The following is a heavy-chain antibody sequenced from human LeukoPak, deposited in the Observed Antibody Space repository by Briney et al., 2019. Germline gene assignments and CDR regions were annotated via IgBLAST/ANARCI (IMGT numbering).Heavy chain of an antibody. J-gene: IGHJ4*02. CDR2: INSDGTST. Sequence: GGSLRLSCAASGFSFITYWMHWVRQAPGKGLVWVSRINSDGTSTTYADSVKGRFTISRDNAKNTLYLQMNSLRAEDTAVYYCARFRLTVTTYAHLDYWGQGTLVTVSS. CDR1: GFSFITYW. D-gene: IGHD4-17*01. CDR3: ARFRLTVTTYAHLDY. V-gene: IGHV3-74*01.